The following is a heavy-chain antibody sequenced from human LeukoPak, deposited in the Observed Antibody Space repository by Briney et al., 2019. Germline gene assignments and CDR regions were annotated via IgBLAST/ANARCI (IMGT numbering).Heavy chain of an antibody. Sequence: PSETLSLTCTVSGGSISSSTYYWVWICQPPGKGLEWIATIYYSGSAYYNPSLKSRVTISVDTSNNQFSLTLSSVTAADTAVYYCARHSDYVGDSSLDTDAFDVWGRGTMVTVSS. V-gene: IGHV4-39*01. CDR2: IYYSGSA. D-gene: IGHD4-23*01. J-gene: IGHJ3*01. CDR3: ARHSDYVGDSSLDTDAFDV. CDR1: GGSISSSTYY.